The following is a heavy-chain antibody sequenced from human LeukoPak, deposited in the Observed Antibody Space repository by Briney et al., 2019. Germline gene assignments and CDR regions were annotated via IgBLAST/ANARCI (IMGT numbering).Heavy chain of an antibody. D-gene: IGHD3-22*01. V-gene: IGHV1-46*01. CDR3: ARDVAMTYYYDSSGEGSLQNWFDP. J-gene: IGHJ5*02. CDR2: INPSGGST. CDR1: GYTFTSYY. Sequence: ASVKVSCKASGYTFTSYYMHWVRQAPGQGLQWMGIINPSGGSTSYAQKFQGRVTMTRDTSTSTAYMELRSLRSDDTAVYYCARDVAMTYYYDSSGEGSLQNWFDPWGQGTLVTVSS.